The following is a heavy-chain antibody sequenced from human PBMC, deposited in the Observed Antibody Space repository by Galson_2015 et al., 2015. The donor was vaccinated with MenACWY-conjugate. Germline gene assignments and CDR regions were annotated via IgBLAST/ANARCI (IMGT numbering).Heavy chain of an antibody. D-gene: IGHD5-18*01. CDR1: GFTFSSYA. J-gene: IGHJ6*03. Sequence: SLRLSCAASGFTFSSYAMSWVRQAPGKGLERVSAISGSGGNTYYADSVKGRFTISRDNSKNTLYLQINSLRAEDTAVYYCATTYSSPGYYYYMDVWGRGTAVTVSS. CDR2: ISGSGGNT. V-gene: IGHV3-23*01. CDR3: ATTYSSPGYYYYMDV.